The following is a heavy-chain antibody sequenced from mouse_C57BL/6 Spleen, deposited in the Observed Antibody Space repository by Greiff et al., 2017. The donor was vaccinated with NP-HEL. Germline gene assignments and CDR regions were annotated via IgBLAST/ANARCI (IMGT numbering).Heavy chain of an antibody. CDR1: GFSLTSYG. J-gene: IGHJ4*01. Sequence: QVQLQQSGPGLVQPSQSLSITCTVSGFSLTSYGVHWVRQSPGKGLEWLGVIWRGGSTDYNVAFMSRLSITKDNSKSQVFFKMNSLQADDTAIYYGAKKLSDLIGYAMDYWGQGTSVTVSS. D-gene: IGHD6-2*01. V-gene: IGHV2-5*01. CDR3: AKKLSDLIGYAMDY. CDR2: IWRGGST.